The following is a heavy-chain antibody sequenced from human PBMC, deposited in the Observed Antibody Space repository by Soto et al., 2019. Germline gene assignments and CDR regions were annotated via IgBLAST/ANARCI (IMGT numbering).Heavy chain of an antibody. J-gene: IGHJ3*02. V-gene: IGHV4-39*01. CDR2: IYYSGST. D-gene: IGHD6-13*01. CDR1: GGSISSSSYY. CDR3: ARRMGIAAAGLHAFDI. Sequence: QLQLQESGPGLVKPPETLSLTCTVSGGSISSSSYYWGWVLQPPGKGLEWIGSIYYSGSTYYNPSLKSRVTISVDTSKNQFSLKLSSVTAADTAVYYCARRMGIAAAGLHAFDIWGQGTMVTVSS.